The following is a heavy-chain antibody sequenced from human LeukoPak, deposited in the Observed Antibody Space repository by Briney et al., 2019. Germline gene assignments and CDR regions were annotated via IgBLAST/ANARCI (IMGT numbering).Heavy chain of an antibody. Sequence: GGSLRLSCAASGFTFSSCGMSWVRQAPGKGLEWDSALSDSGGSTFYADSVKGRFTISRDNSKNTLYLQLDRLRAEDTAVYYCAKGGAVSSKSITMIRGTRRYYYYMDVWGKGTTVTISS. CDR2: LSDSGGST. CDR3: AKGGAVSSKSITMIRGTRRYYYYMDV. V-gene: IGHV3-23*01. D-gene: IGHD3-10*01. CDR1: GFTFSSCG. J-gene: IGHJ6*03.